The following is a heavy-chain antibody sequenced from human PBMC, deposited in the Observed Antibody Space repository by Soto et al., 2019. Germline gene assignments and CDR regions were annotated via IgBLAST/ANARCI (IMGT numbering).Heavy chain of an antibody. CDR2: INWNGGRT. CDR1: GFTFDDYG. J-gene: IGHJ6*03. Sequence: EVQLVESGGGVVRPGGSRRLSCVASGFTFDDYGMHWVRQAPGKGLEWVSGINWNGGRTGYPGSMKGRFIISRDNAKNSLYLQMNSLRAEDTALYYCARSGNIVATTNYYMDVWGNGTTVTVSS. D-gene: IGHD5-12*01. V-gene: IGHV3-20*04. CDR3: ARSGNIVATTNYYMDV.